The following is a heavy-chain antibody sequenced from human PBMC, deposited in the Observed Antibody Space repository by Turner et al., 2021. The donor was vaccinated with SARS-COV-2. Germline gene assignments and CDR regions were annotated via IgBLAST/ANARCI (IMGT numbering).Heavy chain of an antibody. CDR1: GGTCNNYA. V-gene: IGHV1-69*06. J-gene: IGHJ6*02. CDR2: IIPLHGTT. CDR3: ARQKTHYYYYGMDV. Sequence: QVQLVQVGAEVRKPGSPVKVPCKASGGTCNNYAISWVRQAPGQGLEWGGGIIPLHGTTNYAQKFQVRVTITADKSTSTIYVELSSVGSEDTAVFYCARQKTHYYYYGMDVWGQGTTVTVSS.